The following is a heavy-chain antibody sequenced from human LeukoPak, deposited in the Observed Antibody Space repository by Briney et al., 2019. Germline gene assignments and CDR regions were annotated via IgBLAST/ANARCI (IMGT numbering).Heavy chain of an antibody. J-gene: IGHJ3*02. CDR1: EFTFNDYW. V-gene: IGHV3-72*01. D-gene: IGHD5/OR15-5a*01. CDR3: ARGLGGAFDI. CDR2: TRNKANSYTT. Sequence: GGSLRLSCVASEFTFNDYWMGWVRQAPGKGLEWVGRTRNKANSYTTEYAASVKGRFTISRDDSKNSLYLQMNSLKTEDTAVYYCARGLGGAFDIWGQGTMVTVSS.